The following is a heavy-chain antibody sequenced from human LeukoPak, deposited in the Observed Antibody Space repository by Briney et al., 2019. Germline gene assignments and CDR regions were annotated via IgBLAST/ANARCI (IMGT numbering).Heavy chain of an antibody. Sequence: SETLSLTCTVSGGSISSYYWSWLRQPAGEGLEWIGRIYTSGSTNYNPSLKSRVTMSVDTSKNQFSLKLSSVTAADTAVYYCARVTGLKGYYMDVWGKGTTVTVSS. J-gene: IGHJ6*03. D-gene: IGHD4-23*01. CDR3: ARVTGLKGYYMDV. CDR1: GGSISSYY. CDR2: IYTSGST. V-gene: IGHV4-4*07.